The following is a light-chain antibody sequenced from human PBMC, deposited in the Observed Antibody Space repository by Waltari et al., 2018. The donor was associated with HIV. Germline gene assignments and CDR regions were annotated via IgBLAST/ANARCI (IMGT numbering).Light chain of an antibody. J-gene: IGLJ1*01. V-gene: IGLV3-25*03. CDR2: KDS. CDR1: AIPKQK. CDR3: QSADSSGTYV. Sequence: SYELKQPPPVSVYPGETARITCSGEAIPKQKPFWYQQKPGQSLVLVIYKDSERPSDIPERFSSSGSGTVVTLTISGVQAEDEADYYCQSADSSGTYVFGTGTRVTVL.